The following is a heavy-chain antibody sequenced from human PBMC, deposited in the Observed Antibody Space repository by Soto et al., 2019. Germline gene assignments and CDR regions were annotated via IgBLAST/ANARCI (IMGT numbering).Heavy chain of an antibody. D-gene: IGHD1-7*01. V-gene: IGHV4-30-2*01. J-gene: IGHJ6*04. CDR3: ARGYNWNYVGYYGMDV. Sequence: QLQLQESGSGLVKASQTLSLTCAVSGGSISSGGYSWSWIRQPPGKGLEWIGYIYHSGSTSYNPSRKSRVTRSVDRSKKPFSLKRSSVTAADTAVYYCARGYNWNYVGYYGMDVWGKGTTVTVSS. CDR2: IYHSGST. CDR1: GGSISSGGYS.